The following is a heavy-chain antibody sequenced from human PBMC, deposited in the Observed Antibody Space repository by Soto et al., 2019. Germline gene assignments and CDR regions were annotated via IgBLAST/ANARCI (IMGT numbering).Heavy chain of an antibody. CDR1: GFTVISNY. J-gene: IGHJ4*02. Sequence: EVQLVESGGGLIQPGGSLRLSCAASGFTVISNYMSWARQAPGKGLEWVSLIYSGGSTYYADSVKGRFTISRDNSKNTLYLQMNSLRAEDTAVYYCARDSSSSGLDYWGQGTLVTVSS. V-gene: IGHV3-53*01. CDR3: ARDSSSSGLDY. CDR2: IYSGGST. D-gene: IGHD6-6*01.